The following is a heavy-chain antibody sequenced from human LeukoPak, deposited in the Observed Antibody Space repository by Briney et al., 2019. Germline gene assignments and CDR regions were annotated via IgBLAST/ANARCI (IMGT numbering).Heavy chain of an antibody. J-gene: IGHJ4*02. Sequence: GGSLRLSCAASGFTVSSNYMSWVRQAPGRGLEWVSVLYSGGGAFYSDSVKGRFTISRDNSKNTLYLQMSSLRAEDTAVYYCVRISMGYYDYWGQGTLVTVSS. CDR1: GFTVSSNY. CDR2: LYSGGGA. D-gene: IGHD2/OR15-2a*01. CDR3: VRISMGYYDY. V-gene: IGHV3-66*01.